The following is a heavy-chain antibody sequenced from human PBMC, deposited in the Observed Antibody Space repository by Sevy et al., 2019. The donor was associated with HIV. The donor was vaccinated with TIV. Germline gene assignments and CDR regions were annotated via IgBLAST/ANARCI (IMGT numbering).Heavy chain of an antibody. Sequence: GGSLRLSCAASGFTFSNYFMNWVRQAPGKGLEWVSSISSGSSYIFYADSLKGRFTISRDNAKNSLYLHMNSLRAEDPAVYYCARGDYYGSLYYFDYWGPGTLVTVSS. CDR1: GFTFSNYF. J-gene: IGHJ4*02. D-gene: IGHD3-10*01. V-gene: IGHV3-21*01. CDR2: ISSGSSYI. CDR3: ARGDYYGSLYYFDY.